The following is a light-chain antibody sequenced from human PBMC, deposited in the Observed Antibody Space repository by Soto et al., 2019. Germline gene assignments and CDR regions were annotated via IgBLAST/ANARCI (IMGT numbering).Light chain of an antibody. J-gene: IGKJ1*01. V-gene: IGKV1-9*01. CDR3: QHLNSYPRT. Sequence: DIQMTQSPSSLPASVGDRVTITCRASLGVARYLAWYQQKPGTAPKLLIYAASTLQSGVPSRFSGSGSGTDFTLTISSLQPEDSATYYCQHLNSYPRTFGHGTKVDIK. CDR2: AAS. CDR1: LGVARY.